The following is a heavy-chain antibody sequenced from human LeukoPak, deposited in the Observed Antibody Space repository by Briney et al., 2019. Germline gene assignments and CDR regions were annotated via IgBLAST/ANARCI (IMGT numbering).Heavy chain of an antibody. J-gene: IGHJ5*02. Sequence: TSSETLSLTCAVYGGSFSGYYWSWIRQPPGKGLEWIGEINHSGSTNYNPSLKSRVTISVDTSKNQFSLKLSSVTAADTAVYYCASTYSGYDHNWFDPWGQGTLVTVSS. CDR3: ASTYSGYDHNWFDP. CDR1: GGSFSGYY. V-gene: IGHV4-34*01. D-gene: IGHD5-12*01. CDR2: INHSGST.